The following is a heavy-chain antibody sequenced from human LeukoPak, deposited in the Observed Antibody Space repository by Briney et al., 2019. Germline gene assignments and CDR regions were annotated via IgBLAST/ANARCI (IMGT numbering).Heavy chain of an antibody. CDR2: ISGSGGST. Sequence: PGGSLRLSCAASGFTFSSYAMSWVRQAPGKGLEWASAISGSGGSTYYADSVKGRFTISRDNSKNTLYLQMNSLRAEDTAVYYCAKVPLGGPLGYYYYYGMDVWGQGTTVTVSS. J-gene: IGHJ6*02. CDR3: AKVPLGGPLGYYYYYGMDV. CDR1: GFTFSSYA. D-gene: IGHD2-15*01. V-gene: IGHV3-23*01.